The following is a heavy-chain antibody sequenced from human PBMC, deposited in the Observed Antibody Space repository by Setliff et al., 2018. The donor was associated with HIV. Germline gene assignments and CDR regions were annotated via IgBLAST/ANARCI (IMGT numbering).Heavy chain of an antibody. J-gene: IGHJ5*02. V-gene: IGHV1-46*01. D-gene: IGHD2-2*01. CDR1: GYTFTSYY. CDR3: ARSRDPYCSSTSCYLNWFDP. CDR2: INPSGGST. Sequence: ASVKVSCKASGYTFTSYYMHWVRQAPGQGLEWMGIINPSGGSTSYAQKFQGRVTITTDESTSTAYMELSSLRSEDTAVYYCARSRDPYCSSTSCYLNWFDPWGQGTLVTVS.